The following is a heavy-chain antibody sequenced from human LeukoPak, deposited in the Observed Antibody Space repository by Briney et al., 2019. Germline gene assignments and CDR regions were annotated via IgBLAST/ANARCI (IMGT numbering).Heavy chain of an antibody. D-gene: IGHD3-10*01. CDR3: ARTAPMVRGVLDAFDI. V-gene: IGHV1-18*01. CDR1: GYTFTSYG. Sequence: GASVRVSCKASGYTFTSYGTSWVRQAPGQGLEWMGWISAYNGNTNYAQKLQGRVTMTTDTSTSTAYMELRSLRSDDTAVYYCARTAPMVRGVLDAFDIWGQGTMVTVSS. CDR2: ISAYNGNT. J-gene: IGHJ3*02.